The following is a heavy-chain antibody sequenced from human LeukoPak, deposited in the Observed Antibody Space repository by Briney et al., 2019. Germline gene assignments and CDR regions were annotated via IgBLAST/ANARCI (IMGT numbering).Heavy chain of an antibody. Sequence: SETVSLTCAVYGGSFSCYYWSWIRQPPGKGLEWIGEINHSGSTNYNPSLKSRVAISVDTSKNQFSLKLSSVTAAVTAVYYCASGIAVAGTWVYWGQGTLVTVSS. CDR3: ASGIAVAGTWVY. CDR2: INHSGST. D-gene: IGHD6-19*01. V-gene: IGHV4-34*01. J-gene: IGHJ4*02. CDR1: GGSFSCYY.